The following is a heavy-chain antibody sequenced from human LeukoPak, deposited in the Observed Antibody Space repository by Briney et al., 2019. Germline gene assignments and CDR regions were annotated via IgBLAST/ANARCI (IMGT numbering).Heavy chain of an antibody. CDR3: ARGPTIFGVVIRYYYMDV. Sequence: SETLSLTCAVYGGSFSGYYWSWIRQPPGKGLEWIGEINHSGSTNYNPSLKSRVTISVDTSKNQFSLELSSVTAADTAVYYCARGPTIFGVVIRYYYMDVWGKGTTVTVSS. CDR1: GGSFSGYY. D-gene: IGHD3-3*01. CDR2: INHSGST. V-gene: IGHV4-34*01. J-gene: IGHJ6*03.